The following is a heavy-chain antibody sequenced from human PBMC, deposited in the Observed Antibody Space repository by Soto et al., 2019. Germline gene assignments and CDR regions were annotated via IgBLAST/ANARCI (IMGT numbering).Heavy chain of an antibody. V-gene: IGHV5-51*01. D-gene: IGHD6-6*01. Sequence: GESLKISCKGSGYSFTSYWIGWVRQMPGKVLEWMGIIYPGDSDTRYSPSFQGQVTISADKSISTAYLQWSSLKASDTAMYYCSRQNAARENYYYGMDVLGQGTTVTVSS. CDR2: IYPGDSDT. CDR1: GYSFTSYW. J-gene: IGHJ6*02. CDR3: SRQNAARENYYYGMDV.